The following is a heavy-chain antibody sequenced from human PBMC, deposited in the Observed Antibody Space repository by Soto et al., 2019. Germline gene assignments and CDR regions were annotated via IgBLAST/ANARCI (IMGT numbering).Heavy chain of an antibody. CDR2: ISYDGSNK. D-gene: IGHD3-3*01. CDR3: AKDVNFWGYYYGMDV. CDR1: GFTFSSYG. J-gene: IGHJ6*02. V-gene: IGHV3-30*18. Sequence: ESGGGVVQPGRSLRLSCAASGFTFSSYGMHWVRQAPGKGLEWVAVISYDGSNKYYADSVKGRFTISRDNSKNTLYLQMNSLRAEDTAVYYCAKDVNFWGYYYGMDVWGQGTTVTVSS.